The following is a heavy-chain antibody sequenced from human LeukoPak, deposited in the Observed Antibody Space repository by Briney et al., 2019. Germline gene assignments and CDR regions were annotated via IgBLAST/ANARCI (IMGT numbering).Heavy chain of an antibody. CDR2: IYNSGST. Sequence: SQTLSLTCIVSGGSISRGSYYWNWIRQPAGKGLEWMGRIYNSGSTNYNPSLKSRVTISTDMSKNQFSLKLNSVTAADTAVYYCATAGVWRGFYFDYWGQGTLVTVSS. V-gene: IGHV4-61*02. D-gene: IGHD2-8*01. CDR1: GGSISRGSYY. J-gene: IGHJ4*02. CDR3: ATAGVWRGFYFDY.